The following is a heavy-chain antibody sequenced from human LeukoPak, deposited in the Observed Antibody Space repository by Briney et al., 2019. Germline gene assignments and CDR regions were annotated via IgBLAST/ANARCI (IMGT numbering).Heavy chain of an antibody. Sequence: GGSLRLSCAASGFTFSSYWMSWVRQAPGKGLMWVSRINSDGSSTSYADSVKGRFTISRDNAKNTLYLQMNSLRAEDTAVYYCASIPKYMVRGVTFRDYWGQGTLVTVSS. D-gene: IGHD3-10*01. CDR2: INSDGSST. V-gene: IGHV3-74*01. CDR3: ASIPKYMVRGVTFRDY. CDR1: GFTFSSYW. J-gene: IGHJ4*02.